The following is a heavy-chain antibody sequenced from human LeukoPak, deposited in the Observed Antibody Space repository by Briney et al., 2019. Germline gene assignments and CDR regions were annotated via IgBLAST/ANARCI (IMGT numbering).Heavy chain of an antibody. D-gene: IGHD2-15*01. CDR2: IYHSGST. CDR1: GGSISSGGYY. V-gene: IGHV4-30-2*01. Sequence: SETLSLTCTVSGGSISSGGYYWSWIRQPPGKGLEWIGYIYHSGSTYYNPSLKSRVTISVDTSKNQFSLKLSSVTAADTAVYYCARDSGYCSGGSCYVLNGFDIWGQGTMVTVSS. J-gene: IGHJ3*02. CDR3: ARDSGYCSGGSCYVLNGFDI.